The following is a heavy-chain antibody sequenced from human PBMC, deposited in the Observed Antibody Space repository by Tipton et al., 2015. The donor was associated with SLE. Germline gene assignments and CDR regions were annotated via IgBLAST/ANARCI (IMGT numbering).Heavy chain of an antibody. Sequence: GSLRLSCAASEFSVSNNYMCWLRQAPGKGLEWVSVIFSGTVTYYADSVKGRFTISRDSSKNTLYLQMNSLRAEDTAVYYCATIPGNYFQSWGQGTLVTVSS. V-gene: IGHV3-66*01. CDR2: IFSGTVT. CDR1: EFSVSNNY. J-gene: IGHJ4*02. CDR3: ATIPGNYFQS. D-gene: IGHD3-10*01.